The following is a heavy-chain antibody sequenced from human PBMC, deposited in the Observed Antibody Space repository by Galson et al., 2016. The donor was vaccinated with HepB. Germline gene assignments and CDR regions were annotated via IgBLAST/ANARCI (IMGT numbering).Heavy chain of an antibody. D-gene: IGHD3-10*01. CDR3: AKVAGSENSPYWSLAL. Sequence: SLRLSCAASGFTFSDYGMHWVRQAPGKGLEWLAIMSYDGSNSHVVNSVKGRLTISRDNSKNTLYLQMDSLTIEDTAIYYCAKVAGSENSPYWSLALWGRGVLVTVSS. J-gene: IGHJ2*01. CDR1: GFTFSDYG. V-gene: IGHV3-30*18. CDR2: MSYDGSNS.